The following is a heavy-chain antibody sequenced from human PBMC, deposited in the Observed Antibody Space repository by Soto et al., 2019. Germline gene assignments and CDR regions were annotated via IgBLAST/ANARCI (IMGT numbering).Heavy chain of an antibody. J-gene: IGHJ4*02. V-gene: IGHV5-51*03. Sequence: DVQLVQSGAEVKKPGESLRISCKGSGYDFSAYWINWVRQMPGKGLEWMGTIYPGDSDVRYRPSFQGQVTISVDKSISIAYLQWSSLKAADTAIYYCAKTDYGSGTFDSWGQGTLVTASS. CDR3: AKTDYGSGTFDS. CDR2: IYPGDSDV. CDR1: GYDFSAYW. D-gene: IGHD3-10*01.